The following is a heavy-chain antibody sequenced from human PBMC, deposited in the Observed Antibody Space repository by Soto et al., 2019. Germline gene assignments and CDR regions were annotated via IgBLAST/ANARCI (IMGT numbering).Heavy chain of an antibody. CDR3: VRDDVDTAMEVWHYYGMDV. CDR1: GGTFSSYA. V-gene: IGHV1-69*13. Sequence: SVKVSCKASGGTFSSYAISWVRQAPGQGLEWMGGIIPIFGTANYAQKFQGRVTITADESTSTAYMELSSLRSEDTAVFYCVRDDVDTAMEVWHYYGMDVWGQGTTVTVSS. CDR2: IIPIFGTA. D-gene: IGHD5-18*01. J-gene: IGHJ6*02.